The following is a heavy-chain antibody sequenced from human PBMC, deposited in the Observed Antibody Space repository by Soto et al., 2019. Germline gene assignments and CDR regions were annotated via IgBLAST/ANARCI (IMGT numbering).Heavy chain of an antibody. CDR2: IYYSGST. V-gene: IGHV4-59*08. D-gene: IGHD3-3*01. Sequence: SETVSLTCTVSGGSIINYYWSWIRQPPGKGLEYVGYIYYSGSTNYNPSLKSRVTISVDTSKNQFSLKLSSVTAADTAVYYCARHTTSRYYGDFDYWGQGTLVTVSS. CDR3: ARHTTSRYYGDFDY. CDR1: GGSIINYY. J-gene: IGHJ4*02.